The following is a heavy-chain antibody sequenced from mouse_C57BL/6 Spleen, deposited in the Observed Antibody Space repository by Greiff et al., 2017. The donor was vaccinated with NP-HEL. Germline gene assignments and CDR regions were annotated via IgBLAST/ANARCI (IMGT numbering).Heavy chain of an antibody. V-gene: IGHV5-17*01. CDR1: GFTFSDYG. CDR2: ISSGSSTI. CDR3: ARRNYGSSPQYFDV. Sequence: EVQGVESGGGLVKPGGSLKLSCAASGFTFSDYGMHWVRQAPEKGLEWVAYISSGSSTIYYADTVKGRFTISRDNAKNTLFLQMTSLRSEDTAMYYCARRNYGSSPQYFDVWGTGTTVTVSS. J-gene: IGHJ1*03. D-gene: IGHD1-1*01.